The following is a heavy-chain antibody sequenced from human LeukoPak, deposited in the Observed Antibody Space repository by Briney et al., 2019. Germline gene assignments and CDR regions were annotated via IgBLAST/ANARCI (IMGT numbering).Heavy chain of an antibody. J-gene: IGHJ4*02. Sequence: SETLSLTCAVYGGSFSGYYWSWIRQPPGKGLEWIGEINHSGSTNYNPSLKSRVTISVDTSRNQFSLRLSSVTAADTAVYYCARVTGYMTEDFFDYWGQGTLVTVSS. CDR3: ARVTGYMTEDFFDY. CDR1: GGSFSGYY. D-gene: IGHD6-13*01. V-gene: IGHV4-34*01. CDR2: INHSGST.